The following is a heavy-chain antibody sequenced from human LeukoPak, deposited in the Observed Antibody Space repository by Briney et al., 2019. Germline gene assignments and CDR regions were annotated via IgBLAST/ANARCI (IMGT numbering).Heavy chain of an antibody. CDR2: ICSRGSYI. J-gene: IGHJ4*02. CDR1: GFTFSSYE. V-gene: IGHV3-48*03. Sequence: PGGSLRLSCVVSGFTFSSYEMNWVRQAPGMGLEWVSYICSRGSYICYAESVKGRFTISRDNAKNSLYLQMNSLRAEDTAVYYCARDLYYFGSGSYVPGLPDYWGQGTLVTVSS. CDR3: ARDLYYFGSGSYVPGLPDY. D-gene: IGHD3-10*01.